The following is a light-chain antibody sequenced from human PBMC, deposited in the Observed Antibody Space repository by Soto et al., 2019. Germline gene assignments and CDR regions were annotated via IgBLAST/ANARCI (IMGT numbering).Light chain of an antibody. J-gene: IGKJ2*01. CDR2: GAS. CDR1: QTIDNF. CDR3: QQTYTTPYT. Sequence: DIQMTQSPSYLSASIGDRVTITCRASQTIDNFLNWYQQEPGKAPKLLIYGASTLKSGVPSRFSGGGSGTEFTLTSSSVQPDEFVIYYCQQTYTTPYTFGLGTTLDIK. V-gene: IGKV1-39*01.